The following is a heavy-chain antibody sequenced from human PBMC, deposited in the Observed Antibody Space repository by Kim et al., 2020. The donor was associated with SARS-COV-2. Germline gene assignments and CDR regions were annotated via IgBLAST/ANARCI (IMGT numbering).Heavy chain of an antibody. CDR2: IYYSGST. D-gene: IGHD3-3*01. J-gene: IGHJ6*01. CDR1: GGSISSYY. Sequence: SETLSLTCTVSGGSISSYYWSWIRQPPGKGLEWIGYIYYSGSTNYNPSLKSRVTISVDTSKNQFSLKLSSVTAADTAVYYCVRWGGYAFWSGYHRYGMDV. V-gene: IGHV4-59*08. CDR3: VRWGGYAFWSGYHRYGMDV.